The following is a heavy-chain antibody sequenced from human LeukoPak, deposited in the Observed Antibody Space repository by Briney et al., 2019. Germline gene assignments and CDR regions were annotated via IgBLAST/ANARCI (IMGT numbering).Heavy chain of an antibody. J-gene: IGHJ4*02. D-gene: IGHD6-6*01. CDR3: ASLYSSSPFDY. CDR2: ISYDGSNK. Sequence: GGSLRLSCAASGFTFSTYGMHWVRQAPGKGLEWVAVISYDGSNKYYADSVKGRFTISRDNSKNTLYLQMNSLRAEDTAVYYCASLYSSSPFDYWGQGTLVTVSS. V-gene: IGHV3-30*03. CDR1: GFTFSTYG.